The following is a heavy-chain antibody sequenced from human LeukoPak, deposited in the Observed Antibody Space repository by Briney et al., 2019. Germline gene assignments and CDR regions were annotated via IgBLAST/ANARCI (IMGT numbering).Heavy chain of an antibody. CDR3: ATDRTGTYYYGMDV. V-gene: IGHV1-24*01. CDR1: GHTVTEIS. Sequence: ASVKVSCKVSGHTVTEISMHWVRQAPGKGLEWMGAFAPEDDESIYSQKFRGRLIMTEDTSTDTAYMELKSLTSDDTAVYFCATDRTGTYYYGMDVWGQGTTVTVSS. J-gene: IGHJ6*02. CDR2: FAPEDDES. D-gene: IGHD1/OR15-1a*01.